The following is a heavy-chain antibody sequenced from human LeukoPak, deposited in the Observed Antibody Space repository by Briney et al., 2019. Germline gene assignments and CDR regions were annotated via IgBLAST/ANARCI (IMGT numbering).Heavy chain of an antibody. Sequence: GSLRLSCAASGFTFSSYWMSWVRQAPGKGLEWIGEINHSGSTNYNPSLKSRVTISVDTSKNQFSLKLSSVTAADTAVYYCARGYYYMDVWGKGTTVTVSS. J-gene: IGHJ6*03. CDR3: ARGYYYMDV. V-gene: IGHV4-34*01. CDR1: GFTFSSYW. CDR2: INHSGST.